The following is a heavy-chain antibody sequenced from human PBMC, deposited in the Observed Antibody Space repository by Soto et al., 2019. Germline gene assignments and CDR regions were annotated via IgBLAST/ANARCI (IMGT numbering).Heavy chain of an antibody. D-gene: IGHD1-1*01. CDR3: AKWNEMKRSFDD. Sequence: QVQLQESGPGLVKPSETLSLTCTVSAGSITNYYWNWIRQPPEKGLVWFGFIHHTGNSLSNPSLRSRLTMSVETTEDQISMNLRAVTAADTAVYYCAKWNEMKRSFDDWGQGILVTVSS. V-gene: IGHV4-59*01. CDR2: IHHTGNS. CDR1: AGSITNYY. J-gene: IGHJ4*02.